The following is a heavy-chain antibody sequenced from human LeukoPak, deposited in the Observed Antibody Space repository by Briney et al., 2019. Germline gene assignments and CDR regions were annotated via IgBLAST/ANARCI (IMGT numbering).Heavy chain of an antibody. CDR2: ISGSSKYI. CDR1: GFTFSSYS. V-gene: IGHV3-21*01. J-gene: IGHJ4*02. Sequence: GGSLRLSCAASGFTFSSYSMNWVRQAPGKGLEWVSSISGSSKYIYYADSVRGRFTISRDNAENSLYLQMNSLRAEDTAVYYCVRERDCGSGNCVAYYFDYWGQGALVTVSS. D-gene: IGHD2-21*01. CDR3: VRERDCGSGNCVAYYFDY.